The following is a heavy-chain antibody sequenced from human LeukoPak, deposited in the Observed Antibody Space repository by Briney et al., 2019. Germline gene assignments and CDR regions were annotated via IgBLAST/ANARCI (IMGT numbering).Heavy chain of an antibody. Sequence: GGSLRLSCAASGFTFSSYWMHCVRQAPGKGLVWVSSISSSSSYIYYADSVKGRFTISRDNAKNSLYLQMNSLRAEDTAVYYCARGRDGYLDAFYIWGQGTMVTVSS. CDR1: GFTFSSYW. V-gene: IGHV3-21*01. CDR3: ARGRDGYLDAFYI. CDR2: ISSSSSYI. J-gene: IGHJ3*02. D-gene: IGHD5-24*01.